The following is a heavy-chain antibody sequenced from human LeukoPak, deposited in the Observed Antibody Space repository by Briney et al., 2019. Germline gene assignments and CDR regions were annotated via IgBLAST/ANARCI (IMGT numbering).Heavy chain of an antibody. V-gene: IGHV3-21*04. CDR1: GFTFSTYS. D-gene: IGHD3-10*01. J-gene: IGHJ4*02. CDR2: ISDDSNYI. Sequence: GGSLRLSCAASGFTFSTYSGNWIRQAPGKGLEWVSSISDDSNYIFYADSVKGRFTISRDNSKNTLYLQMNSLRAEDTAVYYCAKDGVTMVRGVIIRGWGQGTLVTVSS. CDR3: AKDGVTMVRGVIIRG.